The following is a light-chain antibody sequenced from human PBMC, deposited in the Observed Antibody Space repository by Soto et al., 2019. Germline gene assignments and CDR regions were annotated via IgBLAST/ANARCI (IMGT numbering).Light chain of an antibody. CDR1: SSDVGGYNY. Sequence: ALAQPASVSGSPGQSITISCTGTSSDVGGYNYVSWYQQHPGKAPKLMIYEVSNRPSGVSNRFSGSKSGNTASLTISGLQAEDEADYYCSSYTSSTFYVFGTGTKVTVL. CDR3: SSYTSSTFYV. CDR2: EVS. J-gene: IGLJ1*01. V-gene: IGLV2-14*01.